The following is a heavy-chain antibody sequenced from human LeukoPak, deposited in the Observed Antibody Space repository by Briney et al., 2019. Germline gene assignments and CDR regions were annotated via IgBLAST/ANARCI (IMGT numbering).Heavy chain of an antibody. CDR3: ARGPYGYSYGVN. CDR2: ISSSSSYI. D-gene: IGHD5-18*01. CDR1: GFTFSSYS. V-gene: IGHV3-21*01. Sequence: GGSLRLSCAASGFTFSSYSMNWVRQAPGKGLEWVSSISSSSSYIYYADSMKGRFTISRDNAKNSLYLQMNSLRAEDTAVYYCARGPYGYSYGVNWGQGTLVTVSS. J-gene: IGHJ4*02.